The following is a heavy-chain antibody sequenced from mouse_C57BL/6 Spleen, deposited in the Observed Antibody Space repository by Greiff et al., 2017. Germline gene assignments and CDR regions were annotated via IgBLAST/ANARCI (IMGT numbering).Heavy chain of an antibody. V-gene: IGHV2-6*01. J-gene: IGHJ4*01. D-gene: IGHD2-14*01. CDR3: ASSIGEAMDY. CDR2: IWGVGST. CDR1: GFSLTSYG. Sequence: VKLMESGPGLVAPSQSLSITCTVSGFSLTSYGVDWVRQSPGKGLEWLGVIWGVGSTNYNSALKSRLSISKDNSKSQVFLKMNSLQTDDTAMYYCASSIGEAMDYWGQGTSVTVSS.